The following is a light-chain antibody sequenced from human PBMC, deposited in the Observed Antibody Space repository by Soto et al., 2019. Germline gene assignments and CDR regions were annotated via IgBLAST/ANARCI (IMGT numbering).Light chain of an antibody. CDR3: SSYTTSNTRQIV. Sequence: QSALAQPASVSGSPGQSITISCTGTSSDVGGYNYVSWYQHHPGKAPKLMIYDVSNRPSGASNRFSGSKSGNTASLTISGLQPEDEADYYCSSYTTSNTRQIVFGTGTXVTVL. V-gene: IGLV2-14*03. CDR2: DVS. J-gene: IGLJ1*01. CDR1: SSDVGGYNY.